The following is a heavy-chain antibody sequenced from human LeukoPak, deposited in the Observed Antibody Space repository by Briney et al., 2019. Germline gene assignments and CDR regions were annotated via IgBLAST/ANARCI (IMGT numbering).Heavy chain of an antibody. Sequence: GGSLRLSCAASGFTFSSHAMHWVRQAPGKGREWVAVISYDGSNKDYADSVKGRFTISRDNSKNTLYLQMNSLRAEDTAVYYCARNDYGAYPFDHWGQGTLVTVSS. J-gene: IGHJ4*02. CDR3: ARNDYGAYPFDH. V-gene: IGHV3-30-3*01. CDR1: GFTFSSHA. D-gene: IGHD4-17*01. CDR2: ISYDGSNK.